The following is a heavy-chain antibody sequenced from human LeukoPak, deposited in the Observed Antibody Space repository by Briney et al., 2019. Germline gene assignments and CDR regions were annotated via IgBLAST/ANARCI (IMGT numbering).Heavy chain of an antibody. J-gene: IGHJ5*02. V-gene: IGHV4-31*03. CDR2: IYFSGSS. CDR3: ARRAPFSNWFDP. Sequence: SETLSLTCTVSGASITNDDYYWSWIRQHPGKGLESIGYIYFSGSSYYNVTLKIRASVSVATSKSQFSLRLTSVTAADTAVYYCARRAPFSNWFDPWGQGTLVIVSS. D-gene: IGHD2-2*01. CDR1: GASITNDDYY.